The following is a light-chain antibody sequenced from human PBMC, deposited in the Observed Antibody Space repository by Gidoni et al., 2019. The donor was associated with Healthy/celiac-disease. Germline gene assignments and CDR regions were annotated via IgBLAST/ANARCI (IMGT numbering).Light chain of an antibody. CDR1: SANIGSNT. J-gene: IGLJ1*01. Sequence: QSVLTQPPSASRPPGQRVTIPCSGSSANIGSNTVNWYQQLPGTAPKLLIYSNNQRPSGVPDRFSGSKSGTSASLAISGLQSEDEADYDCAAWDDSLNGYVFGTGTMVTVL. V-gene: IGLV1-44*01. CDR3: AAWDDSLNGYV. CDR2: SNN.